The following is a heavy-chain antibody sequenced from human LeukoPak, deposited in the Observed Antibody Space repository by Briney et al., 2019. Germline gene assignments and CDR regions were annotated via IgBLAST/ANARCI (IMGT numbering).Heavy chain of an antibody. CDR2: ISPNSGGT. V-gene: IGHV1-2*02. D-gene: IGHD2-15*01. Sequence: ASVKVSCKASGYTFTGYYIHWVRQAPGQGLGWMGWISPNSGGTKYAQSFQGRVTMTRDTSSNTAHMELSRLRSDDTAVYYCARGDCSVNGCHGGNWFDPWGQGTLVTVSS. J-gene: IGHJ5*02. CDR3: ARGDCSVNGCHGGNWFDP. CDR1: GYTFTGYY.